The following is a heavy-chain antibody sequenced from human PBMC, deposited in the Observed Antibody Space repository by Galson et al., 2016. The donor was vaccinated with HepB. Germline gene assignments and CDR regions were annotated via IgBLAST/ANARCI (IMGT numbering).Heavy chain of an antibody. D-gene: IGHD2-2*01. V-gene: IGHV1-69*13. J-gene: IGHJ5*02. CDR3: ARGCSRDTCHLNWFDP. Sequence: SVKVSCKASGGTLKSYSVIWVRHAPGQGLEWLGGFIPMTGTANSAQKFQGRVTITADESANTVYLELGSLKSDDTAVYYCARGCSRDTCHLNWFDPWGQGTLVTVSS. CDR2: FIPMTGTA. CDR1: GGTLKSYS.